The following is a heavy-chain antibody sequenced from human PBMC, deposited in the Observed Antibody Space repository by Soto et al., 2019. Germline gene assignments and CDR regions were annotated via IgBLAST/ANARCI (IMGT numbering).Heavy chain of an antibody. D-gene: IGHD1-26*01. CDR1: GGTFRSYA. CDR2: IIPIFGTA. Sequence: QVQLVQSGAEVKKPGSSVKVSCKASGGTFRSYAISWVRQAPGQGLEWMGGIIPIFGTAIYAQKFQVRVTITEDESTSTAYMELSSLRSEDASVYYCARDHGVGATVWGMDVWGQGTSVTFAS. V-gene: IGHV1-69*01. CDR3: ARDHGVGATVWGMDV. J-gene: IGHJ6*02.